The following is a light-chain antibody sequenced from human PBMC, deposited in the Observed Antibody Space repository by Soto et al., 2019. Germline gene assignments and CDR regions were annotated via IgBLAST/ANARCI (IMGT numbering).Light chain of an antibody. CDR3: QQYKSWPYT. V-gene: IGKV3-15*01. CDR2: GAS. J-gene: IGKJ2*01. Sequence: MPQSPVTLSVSPGERVTLSCRASQSISDKSAWYQQKPGQAPGLLMFGASTRATGIPARFSGSGSGTDFTLTITGLQSEDFAVYYCQQYKSWPYTFGQGTKVDIK. CDR1: QSISDK.